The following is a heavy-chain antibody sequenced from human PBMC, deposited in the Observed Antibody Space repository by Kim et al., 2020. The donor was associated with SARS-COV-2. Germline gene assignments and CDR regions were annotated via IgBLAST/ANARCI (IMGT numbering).Heavy chain of an antibody. CDR1: GGTFSSYA. D-gene: IGHD6-13*01. CDR2: IIPIFGTA. Sequence: SVKVSCKASGGTFSSYAISWVRQAPGQGLEWMGGIIPIFGTANYAQKFQGRVTITADESTSTAYMELSSLRSEDTAVYYCTRREGIAAGGPSYWYFDLWGRGTLVTVSS. CDR3: TRREGIAAGGPSYWYFDL. J-gene: IGHJ2*01. V-gene: IGHV1-69*13.